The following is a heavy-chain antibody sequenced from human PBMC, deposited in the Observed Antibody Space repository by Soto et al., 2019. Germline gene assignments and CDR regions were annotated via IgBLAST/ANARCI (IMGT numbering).Heavy chain of an antibody. J-gene: IGHJ6*01. CDR1: GGSISSYY. Sequence: SETLSLTCTVSGGSISSYYWSWIRQPPGKGLEWIGYIYYSGSTNYNPSLKSRVTISVDTSKNQFSLKLSSVTAADTAVYYCARLNGSGEWGDYYRYGMDVWGQGTTVIVSS. D-gene: IGHD3-10*01. CDR3: ARLNGSGEWGDYYRYGMDV. V-gene: IGHV4-59*08. CDR2: IYYSGST.